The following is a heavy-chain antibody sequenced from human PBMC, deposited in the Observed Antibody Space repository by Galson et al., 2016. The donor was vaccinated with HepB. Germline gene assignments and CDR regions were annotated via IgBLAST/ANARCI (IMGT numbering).Heavy chain of an antibody. CDR2: INPDGTFI. J-gene: IGHJ5*01. CDR3: ARARSGSYLWWFDS. Sequence: SLRLSCAASGFTFSSYSINWVRRAPEKGLEWVSTINPDGTFIQYGDSVKGRFTISRDNAKNSVYLQINSLRADDTAVYYCARARSGSYLWWFDSWGQGTLVTVSS. D-gene: IGHD1-26*01. V-gene: IGHV3-21*01. CDR1: GFTFSSYS.